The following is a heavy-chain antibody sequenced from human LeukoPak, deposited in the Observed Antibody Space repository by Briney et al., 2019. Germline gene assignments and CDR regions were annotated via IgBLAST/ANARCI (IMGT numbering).Heavy chain of an antibody. D-gene: IGHD2-2*01. CDR2: ISSNGGST. J-gene: IGHJ4*02. Sequence: PGGSLRLSCSASGFTFSSYAMHWVRQAPGKGQEYVSAISSNGGSTYYADSVKGRFTISRDNSKNTLYLQMSSLRAEDTAVYYCVAHCSSTSCKENWGQGTLVTVSS. V-gene: IGHV3-64D*06. CDR3: VAHCSSTSCKEN. CDR1: GFTFSSYA.